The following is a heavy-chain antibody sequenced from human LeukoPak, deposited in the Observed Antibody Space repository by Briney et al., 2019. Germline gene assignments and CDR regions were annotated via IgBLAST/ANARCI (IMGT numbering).Heavy chain of an antibody. D-gene: IGHD6-13*01. CDR2: IIPIFGTA. Sequence: GASVKVSCKASGGTFSNYAIRWVRQAPGQGLEWMGGIIPIFGTASYAQKFQGRVTITADESTSTAYMELSSLRSEDTAVYYCARGVSSIWTYFWFDYWGQGTLVTVSS. J-gene: IGHJ5*01. V-gene: IGHV1-69*13. CDR1: GGTFSNYA. CDR3: ARGVSSIWTYFWFDY.